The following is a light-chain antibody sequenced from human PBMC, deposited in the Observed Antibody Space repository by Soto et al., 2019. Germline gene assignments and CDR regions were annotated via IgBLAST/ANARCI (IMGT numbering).Light chain of an antibody. J-gene: IGLJ3*02. V-gene: IGLV3-21*02. CDR3: QVWDSSSDHRV. Sequence: SYELTQPPSVSVAPGQTAKITCGGNNIGNKAVHWYQQKPGQAPVLVVYDDSDRPSGIPERISGSNSENTAALTISRVEAGDEADYYCQVWDSSSDHRVFGGGTKLTVL. CDR2: DDS. CDR1: NIGNKA.